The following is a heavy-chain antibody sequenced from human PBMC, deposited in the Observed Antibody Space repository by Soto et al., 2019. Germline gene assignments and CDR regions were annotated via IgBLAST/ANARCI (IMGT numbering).Heavy chain of an antibody. V-gene: IGHV5-51*01. D-gene: IGHD6-13*01. CDR2: IYPGDSDT. Sequence: GESLKISCKGSGYSFTSYWIGWVRQMPGKGLEWMGIIYPGDSDTRYSPSFQGQVTISADKSISTAYLQWSSLKASDAAMYYCARTAAAGKNPYGVDVWGQGTTVTVSS. CDR1: GYSFTSYW. CDR3: ARTAAAGKNPYGVDV. J-gene: IGHJ6*02.